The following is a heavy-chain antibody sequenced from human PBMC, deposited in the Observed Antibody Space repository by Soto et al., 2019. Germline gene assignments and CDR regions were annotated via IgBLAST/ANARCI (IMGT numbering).Heavy chain of an antibody. Sequence: QVQLVQSGAEVKKPGASVKVSCKASGYTFTGYGIGWVRQAPGQGLEWMGWISGYNANTNYPQKLQGRITMTTDTSTSTAYMELRSLRSDDTAVYYCARGVYYYDSSGYYSDYWGQGTLVTVSS. CDR3: ARGVYYYDSSGYYSDY. CDR1: GYTFTGYG. J-gene: IGHJ4*02. V-gene: IGHV1-18*01. D-gene: IGHD3-22*01. CDR2: ISGYNANT.